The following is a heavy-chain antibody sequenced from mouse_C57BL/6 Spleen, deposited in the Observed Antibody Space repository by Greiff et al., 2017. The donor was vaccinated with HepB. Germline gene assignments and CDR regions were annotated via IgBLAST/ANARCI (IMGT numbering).Heavy chain of an antibody. D-gene: IGHD4-1*01. CDR2: IYPGDGDT. CDR3: ATQLTGTSY. Sequence: VQLQQSGPELVKPGASVKISCKASGYAFSSSWMNWVKQRPGKGLEWIGRIYPGDGDTNYNGKFKGKATLTADKSSSTAYMQLSSLTSEDSAVYFCATQLTGTSYWGQGTTLTVSS. CDR1: GYAFSSSW. J-gene: IGHJ2*01. V-gene: IGHV1-82*01.